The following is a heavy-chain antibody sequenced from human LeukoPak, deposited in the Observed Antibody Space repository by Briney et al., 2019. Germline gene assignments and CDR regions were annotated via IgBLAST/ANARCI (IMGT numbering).Heavy chain of an antibody. Sequence: PSQTLSLTCTVSGGSLSSGGYYWSWIRQPAGKGLEWIGRIYTNGNTNYNPSLKSRVTLSVDKSKNQFYLKLNSVTAGDTALYFCARDLGTGYDSPGEPGPLAFEVWGPGTVVTVSS. V-gene: IGHV4-61*02. D-gene: IGHD5-12*01. CDR2: IYTNGNT. J-gene: IGHJ3*01. CDR1: GGSLSSGGYY. CDR3: ARDLGTGYDSPGEPGPLAFEV.